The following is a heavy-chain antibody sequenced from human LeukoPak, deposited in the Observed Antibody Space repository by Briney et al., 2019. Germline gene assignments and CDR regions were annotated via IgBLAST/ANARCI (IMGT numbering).Heavy chain of an antibody. CDR1: GFSFSNYG. V-gene: IGHV3-64*04. CDR2: ISYNGGST. D-gene: IGHD4-17*01. Sequence: QSGGSLRLSCSASGFSFSNYGMNWVRQAPGKGLEYVSAISYNGGSTYYADSVKGRFTISRDNSKNTLYLQMNSLRAEDTAVYYCAKDQRGLLRAFDIWGQGTMVTVSS. J-gene: IGHJ3*02. CDR3: AKDQRGLLRAFDI.